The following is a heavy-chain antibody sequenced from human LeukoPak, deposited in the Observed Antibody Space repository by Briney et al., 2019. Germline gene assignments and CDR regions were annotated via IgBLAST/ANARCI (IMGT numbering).Heavy chain of an antibody. CDR3: ARVGSKPPLTVFDY. Sequence: ASVKVSCKVSGYTLTELSMHWVRQAPGKGLEWMGGFDPEDGETIYAQKFQGRVTMTRDTSTSTVYMELSSLRSEDTAVYYCARVGSKPPLTVFDYWGQGTLVTVSS. CDR1: GYTLTELS. V-gene: IGHV1-24*01. J-gene: IGHJ4*02. D-gene: IGHD1-14*01. CDR2: FDPEDGET.